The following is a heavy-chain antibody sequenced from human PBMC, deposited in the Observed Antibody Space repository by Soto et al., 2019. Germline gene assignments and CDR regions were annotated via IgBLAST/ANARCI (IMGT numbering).Heavy chain of an antibody. V-gene: IGHV3-53*02. Sequence: ELQLVETGGGLIQTGGSLRLSCAASGFSISSNYIAWVRQPPGKGLEWVSTTFSGGNTEYAASVKGRCSISRDNYKNKLYLQMDTLSVEDTAVYYCARKSPSAIQGWAFGMDVWGQGTTVSVSS. J-gene: IGHJ6*02. CDR1: GFSISSNY. D-gene: IGHD2-21*01. CDR3: ARKSPSAIQGWAFGMDV. CDR2: TFSGGNT.